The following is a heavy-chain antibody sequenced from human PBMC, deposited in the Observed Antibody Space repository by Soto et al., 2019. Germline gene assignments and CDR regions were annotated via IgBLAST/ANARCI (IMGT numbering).Heavy chain of an antibody. D-gene: IGHD2-15*01. CDR3: TRGYCSGGSCPGIDY. CDR1: GFTFSDST. CDR2: IRRKANSYAT. Sequence: EVQLVESGGGLVQPGGSLKLSCAASGFTFSDSTMHWVRQASGKGLEWVGRIRRKANSYATAYAVSVQGRFTISRDVSKDTAYLQMTSLQTDDTAVYYCTRGYCSGGSCPGIDYWGQGTLVTVSS. V-gene: IGHV3-73*02. J-gene: IGHJ4*02.